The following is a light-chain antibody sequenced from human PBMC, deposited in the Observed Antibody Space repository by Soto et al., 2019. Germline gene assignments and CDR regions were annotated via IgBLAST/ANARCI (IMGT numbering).Light chain of an antibody. V-gene: IGKV3-11*01. CDR2: DAS. CDR3: QQPQT. CDR1: QSVSSY. Sequence: IMLSQSPATLSLSRGERATLSCRASQSVSSYLAWYQQKPGQAPRILIYDASNRATGISSRFSGSGSGTDFTLPLSSLEPEDFAVYYCQQPQTFGQGTKVDIK. J-gene: IGKJ1*01.